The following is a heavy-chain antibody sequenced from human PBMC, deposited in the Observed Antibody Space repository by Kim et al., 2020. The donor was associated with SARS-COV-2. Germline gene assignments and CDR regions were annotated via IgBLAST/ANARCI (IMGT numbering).Heavy chain of an antibody. CDR2: IWYDGNNK. J-gene: IGHJ4*02. D-gene: IGHD1-26*01. V-gene: IGHV3-33*01. Sequence: GGSLRLSCAASGFTFSNYGMHWVRQAPGKGLEWVAVIWYDGNNKYYADSVKGRFTISRDNSKNTLYLQMNSLRAEDTAVYYCATGELGGSYYHWGQGTLVTVSS. CDR3: ATGELGGSYYH. CDR1: GFTFSNYG.